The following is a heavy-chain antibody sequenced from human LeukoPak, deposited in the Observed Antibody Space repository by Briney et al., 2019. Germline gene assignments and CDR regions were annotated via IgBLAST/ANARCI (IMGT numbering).Heavy chain of an antibody. CDR1: GFTFTNAW. CDR3: TTGYCSSTSCEAPGGYFDY. J-gene: IGHJ4*02. Sequence: KPGGSLRLSCAASGFTFTNAWMSWVRQAPGKGLEWVGRIKSKIDGGTTDYAAPVKGRFTISRDDSKNTLYLQMNSLKTEDTAVYYCTTGYCSSTSCEAPGGYFDYWGRGTLVTVSS. CDR2: IKSKIDGGTT. D-gene: IGHD2-2*01. V-gene: IGHV3-15*01.